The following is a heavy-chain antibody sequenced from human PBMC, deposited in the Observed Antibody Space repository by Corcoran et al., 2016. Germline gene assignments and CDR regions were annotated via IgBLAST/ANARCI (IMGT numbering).Heavy chain of an antibody. CDR3: GRGLGERYGGGDCYLDC. D-gene: IGHD2-21*02. J-gene: IGHJ4*02. CDR2: IYYSGST. V-gene: IGHV4-59*01. CDR1: RGSITGYY. Sequence: QVQLQESGPGLVKPSETLSLTCTVSRGSITGYYWSWMRQPPGKGLEWIGYIYYSGSTNYNPSLKSRVTRSVDTSKSQFYLKLASVTTADTGVYYCGRGLGERYGGGDCYLDCGRQETLVPVST.